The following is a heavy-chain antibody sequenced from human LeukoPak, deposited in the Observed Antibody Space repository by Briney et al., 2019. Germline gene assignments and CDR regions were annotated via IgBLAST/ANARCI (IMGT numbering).Heavy chain of an antibody. CDR2: IYYSGST. Sequence: SETLSLTCTVSGGSISSYYWSWIRQPPGKGLEWIRYIYYSGSTNYNPSLKSRVTISVDTSKNQFSLKLSSVTAADTAVYYCARAIYDILTGYKFDPWGQGTLVTVSS. D-gene: IGHD3-9*01. CDR1: GGSISSYY. CDR3: ARAIYDILTGYKFDP. V-gene: IGHV4-59*01. J-gene: IGHJ5*02.